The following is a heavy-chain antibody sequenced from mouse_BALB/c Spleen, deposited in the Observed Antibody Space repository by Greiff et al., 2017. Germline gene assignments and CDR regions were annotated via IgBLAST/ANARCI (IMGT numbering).Heavy chain of an antibody. V-gene: IGHV5-12-1*01. CDR3: ARITTVGSFDY. CDR1: GFAFSSYD. CDR2: ISSGGGST. J-gene: IGHJ2*01. D-gene: IGHD1-1*01. Sequence: EVKLMESGGGLVKPGGSLKLSCAASGFAFSSYDMSWVRQTPEKRLEWVAYISSGGGSTYYPDTVKGRFTISRDNAKNTLYLQMSSLKSEDTAMYYCARITTVGSFDYWGQGTTLTVSS.